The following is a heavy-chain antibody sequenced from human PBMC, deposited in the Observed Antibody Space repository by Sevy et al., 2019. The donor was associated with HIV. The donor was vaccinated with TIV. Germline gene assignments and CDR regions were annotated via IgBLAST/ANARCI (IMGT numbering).Heavy chain of an antibody. D-gene: IGHD6-13*01. Sequence: GGSLRLSCAASGFTFSSYAMSWVRQAPGKGLEWVSAISGSGGSTYYAYSVKGRFTISRDNSKNTLYLQMNSLRAEDTAVYYCAKDPSSSWVSVSFDYWGQGTLVTVSS. CDR1: GFTFSSYA. J-gene: IGHJ4*02. CDR3: AKDPSSSWVSVSFDY. V-gene: IGHV3-23*01. CDR2: ISGSGGST.